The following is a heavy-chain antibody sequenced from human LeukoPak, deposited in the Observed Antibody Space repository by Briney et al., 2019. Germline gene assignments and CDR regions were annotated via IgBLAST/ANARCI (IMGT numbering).Heavy chain of an antibody. V-gene: IGHV3-11*01. J-gene: IGHJ3*02. Sequence: GGSLRLSCTASGFTLGDFYMSWFRQAPGKGLEWVSYITNIGSRTHYADSVKGRFTVSRENAKNALYLQMNSLRAEDTAIFYCAKSLFTSATGTGRAFHIWGQGTRVTVSS. CDR1: GFTLGDFY. D-gene: IGHD1-1*01. CDR3: AKSLFTSATGTGRAFHI. CDR2: ITNIGSRT.